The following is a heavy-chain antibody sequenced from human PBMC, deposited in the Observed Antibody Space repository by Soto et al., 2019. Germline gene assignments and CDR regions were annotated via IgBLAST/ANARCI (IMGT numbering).Heavy chain of an antibody. CDR2: ISAYNGNT. V-gene: IGHV1-18*01. CDR3: ARDGYITGLSDY. J-gene: IGHJ4*02. CDR1: GYTFTRYG. D-gene: IGHD5-12*01. Sequence: ASRKISCKASGYTFTRYGISWGRQAPGQGLEWMGWISAYNGNTNYAQKLQGRVTMTTDTSTSTAYMELRSLRSDDTAVYYCARDGYITGLSDYWGQVTLVTVSS.